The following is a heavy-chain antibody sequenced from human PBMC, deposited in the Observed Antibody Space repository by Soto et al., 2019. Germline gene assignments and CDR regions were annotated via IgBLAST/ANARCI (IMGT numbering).Heavy chain of an antibody. CDR3: ARQYSGSYEGHYYYGMDV. Sequence: SETLSLTCAVYGGSFSGYYWSWIRQPPGKGLEWIGEINHSGSTNYNPSLKSRVTISVDTSKNQFSLKLSSVTAADTAVYYCARQYSGSYEGHYYYGMDVWGQGTTVTVSS. CDR2: INHSGST. V-gene: IGHV4-34*01. D-gene: IGHD1-26*01. J-gene: IGHJ6*02. CDR1: GGSFSGYY.